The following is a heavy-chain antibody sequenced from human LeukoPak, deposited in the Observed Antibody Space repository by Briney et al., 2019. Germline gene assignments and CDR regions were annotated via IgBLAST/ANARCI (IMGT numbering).Heavy chain of an antibody. CDR3: ASQRLRDAFDI. CDR2: FDPEDGET. Sequence: GASVKVSCKVSGYTLTELSMHWVRQAPGKGLEWMGGFDPEDGETIYAQKFQGRVTITTDESTSTAYMELSSLRSEDTAVYYCASQRLRDAFDIWGQGTMVTVSS. D-gene: IGHD6-25*01. V-gene: IGHV1-24*01. CDR1: GYTLTELS. J-gene: IGHJ3*02.